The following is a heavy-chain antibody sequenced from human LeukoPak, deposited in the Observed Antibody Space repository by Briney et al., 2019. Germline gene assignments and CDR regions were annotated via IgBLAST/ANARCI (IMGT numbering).Heavy chain of an antibody. CDR1: GLIFSNAW. V-gene: IGHV3-72*01. J-gene: IGHJ4*02. CDR2: TRNKANSYTT. CDR3: ASAGGGYYYYY. D-gene: IGHD3-22*01. Sequence: GGSLRLSCAASGLIFSNAWMNWVRQAPGRGLEWVGRTRNKANSYTTEYAASVKGRFTISRDNSNNSLYLQMNSLETEDTAVYYCASAGGGYYYYYWGQGTLVTVSS.